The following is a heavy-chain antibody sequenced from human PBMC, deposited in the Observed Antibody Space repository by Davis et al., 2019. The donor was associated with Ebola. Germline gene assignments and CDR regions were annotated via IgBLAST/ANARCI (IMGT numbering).Heavy chain of an antibody. CDR3: ARDGVVGGSDASDI. V-gene: IGHV6-1*01. Sequence: SQTLSLTCAISGDSVSRAAWNWIRQSPSRGFEWLGRTYYRSKWYHDYATSVKGRISINPDTSKNQLSLQLNSVTPEDTAVYYCARDGVVGGSDASDIWGQGTVVTVSS. CDR1: GDSVSRAA. CDR2: TYYRSKWYH. J-gene: IGHJ3*02. D-gene: IGHD1-26*01.